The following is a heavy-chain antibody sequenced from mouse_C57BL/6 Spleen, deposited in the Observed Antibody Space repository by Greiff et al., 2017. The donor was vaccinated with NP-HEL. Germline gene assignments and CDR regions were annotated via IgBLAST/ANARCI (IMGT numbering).Heavy chain of an antibody. J-gene: IGHJ3*01. D-gene: IGHD2-12*01. CDR1: GYSFTGYF. Sequence: VQLQQSGPELVQPGDSVKISCKASGYSFTGYFMNWVMQSHGKSLEWIGRINPYNGDTFYNQKFKGKATLTVDKSSSTAHMELRSLTSEDSAVYYCARSYNYGGFAYWGQGTLVTVSA. CDR2: INPYNGDT. V-gene: IGHV1-20*01. CDR3: ARSYNYGGFAY.